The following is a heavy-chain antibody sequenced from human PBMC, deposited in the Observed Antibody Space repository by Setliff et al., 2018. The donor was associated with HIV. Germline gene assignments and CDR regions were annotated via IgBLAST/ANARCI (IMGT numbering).Heavy chain of an antibody. CDR3: VRGYCSSTTCYDDYYYMDV. J-gene: IGHJ6*03. V-gene: IGHV1-46*01. CDR2: INPSSGDT. D-gene: IGHD2-2*01. CDR1: GYSFTNYY. Sequence: EASVKVSCKASGYSFTNYYIHWVRQAPGQGLEWMGVINPSSGDTLYAQNFQGRVTVTRDTSTSTVYMELSSLRSEDTAVYYCVRGYCSSTTCYDDYYYMDVWGKGSTVTVSS.